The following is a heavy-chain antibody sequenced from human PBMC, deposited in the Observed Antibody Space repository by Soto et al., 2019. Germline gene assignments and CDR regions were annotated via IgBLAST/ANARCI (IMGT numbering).Heavy chain of an antibody. D-gene: IGHD4-17*01. J-gene: IGHJ6*02. Sequence: PGGSLRLSCVASGFTLSSYHMDWVRQAPGKGLEWISYIHASSISNIYYADSVKGRFTISRDNAKNSLYLQMDSLRAEDTAVYYCARDGTTGTANYHYAMDVWGQGTTVTVS. CDR2: IHASSISNI. CDR1: GFTLSSYH. V-gene: IGHV3-48*03. CDR3: ARDGTTGTANYHYAMDV.